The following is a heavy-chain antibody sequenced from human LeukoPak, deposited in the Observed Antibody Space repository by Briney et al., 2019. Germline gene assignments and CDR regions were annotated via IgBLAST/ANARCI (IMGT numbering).Heavy chain of an antibody. CDR1: GASISSDKW. D-gene: IGHD3-9*01. CDR2: INHSGNT. Sequence: PSGTLSLTCAVSGASISSDKWWSWVRQPPGKGLEWIGEINHSGNTNYSPSLKSRVTMSTDKFKNEFSLRLTSVTAADTAVYYCARAGVWLPAVWGQGTLVTVSS. CDR3: ARAGVWLPAV. J-gene: IGHJ4*02. V-gene: IGHV4-4*02.